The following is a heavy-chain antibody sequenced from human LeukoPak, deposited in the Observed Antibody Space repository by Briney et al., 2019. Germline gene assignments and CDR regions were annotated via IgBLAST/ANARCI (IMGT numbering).Heavy chain of an antibody. J-gene: IGHJ4*02. Sequence: GGSLRLSCAASGFTFSSYGMHWVRQAPGKGLEWVAVISYDGSNKYYADSVKGRFTISRDNSKNTLYLQMNSLRAEDTAVYYCAKAPVDGGYCDSSGYLACYFDYWGQGTLVTVSS. CDR1: GFTFSSYG. CDR3: AKAPVDGGYCDSSGYLACYFDY. CDR2: ISYDGSNK. V-gene: IGHV3-30*18. D-gene: IGHD3-22*01.